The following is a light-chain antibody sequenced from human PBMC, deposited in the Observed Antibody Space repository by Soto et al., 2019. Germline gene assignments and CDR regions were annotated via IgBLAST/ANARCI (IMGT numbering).Light chain of an antibody. J-gene: IGKJ4*01. CDR3: QQSGALVLS. Sequence: DIQMTQSPSSLSASVGDRVTITCQASQDITDYLHWYQQKPGKSPRLLSYDASNLEIGGPSRFSGSGSGTDFTFTISILQPEDTATYYCQQSGALVLSFGGGTKVEI. CDR1: QDITDY. CDR2: DAS. V-gene: IGKV1-33*01.